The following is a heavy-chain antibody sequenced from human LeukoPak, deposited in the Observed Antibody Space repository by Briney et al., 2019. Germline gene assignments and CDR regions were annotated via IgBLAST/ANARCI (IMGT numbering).Heavy chain of an antibody. J-gene: IGHJ5*02. V-gene: IGHV3-66*01. CDR1: GFTVSSNY. CDR2: IYSGGST. D-gene: IGHD6-13*01. CDR3: TSRMAATGANWFDP. Sequence: GGSLRLSCAASGFTVSSNYMSWVRQAPGKGLEWVSVIYSGGSTYYADSVKGRFTISRDNSKNTLYLQMNSLKTEDTAVYYCTSRMAATGANWFDPWGQGTLVTVSS.